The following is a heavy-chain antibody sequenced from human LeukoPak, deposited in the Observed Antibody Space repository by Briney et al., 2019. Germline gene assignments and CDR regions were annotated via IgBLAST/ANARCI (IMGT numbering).Heavy chain of an antibody. V-gene: IGHV4-31*03. J-gene: IGHJ4*02. D-gene: IGHD4-17*01. CDR1: GGSISSGGYY. CDR2: IYYSGST. CDR3: ARGGRLRSPDY. Sequence: SETLSLTCTVSGGSISSGGYYWSWIRQHPGKGLEWIGYIYYSGSTYYNPSLKSRVTISVDTSNNQFSLKLSSVTAADTAVYYCARGGRLRSPDYWGQGTLVTVSS.